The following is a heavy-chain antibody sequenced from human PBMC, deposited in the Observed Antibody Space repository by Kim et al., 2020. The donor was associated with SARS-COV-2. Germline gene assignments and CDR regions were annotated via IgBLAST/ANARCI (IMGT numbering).Heavy chain of an antibody. D-gene: IGHD5-18*01. CDR2: IDPSDSYT. V-gene: IGHV5-10-1*01. CDR1: GYSFTSYW. CDR3: ARPRSAGNTAMVNDAFDI. J-gene: IGHJ3*02. Sequence: GESLKISCKGSGYSFTSYWISWVRQMPGKGLEWMGRIDPSDSYTNYSPSFQGHVTISADKSISTAYLQWSSLKASDTAMYYCARPRSAGNTAMVNDAFDIWGQGTMVTVSS.